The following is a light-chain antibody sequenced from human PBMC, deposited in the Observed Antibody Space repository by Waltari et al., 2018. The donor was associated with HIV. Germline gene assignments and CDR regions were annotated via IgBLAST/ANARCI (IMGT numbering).Light chain of an antibody. Sequence: QSALTQPPSASGSPGQSVTLSCTGTSSDVGGYNYVSWHQQHPGKAPKLRIYDVIKRPPGVPDRFSGSKSGNTASLTVSGLQPEDEADYYCSSHAGSKVVFGGGTRLTVL. CDR1: SSDVGGYNY. V-gene: IGLV2-8*01. CDR3: SSHAGSKVV. J-gene: IGLJ2*01. CDR2: DVI.